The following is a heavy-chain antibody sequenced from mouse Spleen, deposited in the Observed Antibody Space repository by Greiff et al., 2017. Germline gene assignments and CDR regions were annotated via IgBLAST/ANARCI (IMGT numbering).Heavy chain of an antibody. V-gene: IGHV1-69*02. CDR2: IDPSDSYT. CDR1: GYTFTSYW. Sequence: VQLQQPGAELVKPGASVKLSCKASGYTFTSYWMHWVKQRPGQGLEWIGEIDPSDSYTNYNQKFKGKATLTVDKSSSTAYMQLSSLTSEDSAVYYCARDGNLFAYWGQGTLVTVSA. J-gene: IGHJ3*01. D-gene: IGHD2-1*01. CDR3: ARDGNLFAY.